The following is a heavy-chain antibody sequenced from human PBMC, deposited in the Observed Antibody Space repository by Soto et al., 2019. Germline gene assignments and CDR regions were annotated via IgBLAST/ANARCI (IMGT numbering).Heavy chain of an antibody. V-gene: IGHV1-69*13. D-gene: IGHD3-10*01. J-gene: IGHJ4*02. CDR1: GGTFSSYA. CDR2: IIPIFGTA. Sequence: SVKVSCKASGGTFSSYAISWVRQAPGQGLEWMGGIIPIFGTANYAQKFQGRVTITADESTSTAYMELSSLRSEDMAVYYCARDPYYYGSGAYWGQGTLVTVSS. CDR3: ARDPYYYGSGAY.